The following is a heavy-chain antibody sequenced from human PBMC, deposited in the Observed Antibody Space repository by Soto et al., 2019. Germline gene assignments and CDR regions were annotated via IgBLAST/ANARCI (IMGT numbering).Heavy chain of an antibody. V-gene: IGHV4-4*02. CDR2: IYHSGST. J-gene: IGHJ6*03. CDR3: ARYVDTAMVTGYYYYYYYMDV. CDR1: SGSISSSNW. Sequence: SETLSLTCAVSSGSISSSNWWSWVRQPPGKGLEWIGEIYHSGSTNYNPSLKSRVTISVDKSKNQFSLKLSSVTAADTAVYYCARYVDTAMVTGYYYYYYYMDVWGKGTTVTVSS. D-gene: IGHD5-18*01.